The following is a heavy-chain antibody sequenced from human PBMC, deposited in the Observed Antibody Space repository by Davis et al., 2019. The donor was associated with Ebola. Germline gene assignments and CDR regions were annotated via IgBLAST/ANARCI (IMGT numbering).Heavy chain of an antibody. CDR2: ISYDGGDE. CDR1: GFTFSRYA. Sequence: PGGSLRLSCAASGFTFSRYAMHWVRQAPGKGLEWVVIISYDGGDEYYADSVKGRSTISRDNSKNTLYLQMNSLRAEDTAVYYCARDVRTTALDYWGQGTLVTVSS. J-gene: IGHJ4*02. D-gene: IGHD1-7*01. CDR3: ARDVRTTALDY. V-gene: IGHV3-30*04.